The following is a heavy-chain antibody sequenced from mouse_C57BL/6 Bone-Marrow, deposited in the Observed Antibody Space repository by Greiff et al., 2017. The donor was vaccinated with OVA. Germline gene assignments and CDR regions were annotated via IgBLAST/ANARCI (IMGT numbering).Heavy chain of an antibody. CDR2: IDPSDSYT. J-gene: IGHJ3*01. CDR1: GYTFPSYW. D-gene: IGHD2-4*01. CDR3: ARDDYDAWFAY. Sequence: QVQLQQPGAELVMPGASVKLSCKASGYTFPSYWMHWVKQRPGQGLEWIGEIDPSDSYTNYNQKFKGKSTLTVDKSSSTAYMQLNSLTSEDSAVYYCARDDYDAWFAYWGQGTLVTVSA. V-gene: IGHV1-69*01.